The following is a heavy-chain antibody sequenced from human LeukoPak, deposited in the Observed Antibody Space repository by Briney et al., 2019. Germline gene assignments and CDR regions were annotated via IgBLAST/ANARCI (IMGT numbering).Heavy chain of an antibody. J-gene: IGHJ6*03. CDR3: AXXRVSSSTWYSTYYYFFYVDF. V-gene: IGHV4-59*01. CDR2: VDHTGST. CDR1: DDSITMYY. D-gene: IGHD4-11*01. Sequence: PSETLSLTCTVSDDSITMYYWTWIRQPPGKGLEWIGYVDHTGSTKFNPSLNGRVSISRDTSNNFFSLRLRSVTAADPAVYFCAXXRVSSSTWYSTYYYFFYVDFWGKGTTVTVSS.